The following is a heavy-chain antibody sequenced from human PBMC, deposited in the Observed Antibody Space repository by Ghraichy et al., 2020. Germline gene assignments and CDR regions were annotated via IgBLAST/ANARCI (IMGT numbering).Heavy chain of an antibody. V-gene: IGHV3-66*01. D-gene: IGHD3-10*01. CDR1: GFTVSSNY. CDR2: IYSGGST. J-gene: IGHJ4*02. CDR3: ARDVYGSNPFDY. Sequence: GGSLRLSCVASGFTVSSNYMSWVRQAPGKGLEWVSVIYSGGSTYYADSVKGRFTISRDNSRNSLYLQMNSLRAEDTAVYYCARDVYGSNPFDYWGQGTLVTVSS.